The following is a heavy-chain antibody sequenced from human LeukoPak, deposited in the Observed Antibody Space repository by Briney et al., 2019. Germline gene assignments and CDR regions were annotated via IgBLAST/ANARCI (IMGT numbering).Heavy chain of an antibody. D-gene: IGHD3-22*01. CDR2: ISSSISVI. J-gene: IGHJ4*02. V-gene: IGHV3-48*01. CDR1: GFTFSSYS. Sequence: GGSLRLSCAASGFTFSSYSMNWVRQAPGKGLEWVSYISSSISVIYYADSVKGRFTISRDNSKNTLFLQMNSLRAEDTAVYYCARPRNNYDTSGFSALDYWGQGTLVTVSS. CDR3: ARPRNNYDTSGFSALDY.